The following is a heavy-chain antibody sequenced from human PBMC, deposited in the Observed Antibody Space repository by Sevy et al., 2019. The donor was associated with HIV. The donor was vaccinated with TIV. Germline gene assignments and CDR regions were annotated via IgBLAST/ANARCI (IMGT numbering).Heavy chain of an antibody. CDR2: IKSKTDSGTR. CDR3: ACGIGTSEFDH. CDR1: GFTFSDAW. V-gene: IGHV3-15*01. J-gene: IGHJ4*02. D-gene: IGHD1-1*01. Sequence: GGSLRLSCTTSGFTFSDAWMNWVRQAPGKGLEWVARIKSKTDSGTRDFAAPVKGRFSISRDDSKNTVYLQMTSLKDEDTGVYFCACGIGTSEFDHWGQGTLVTVSS.